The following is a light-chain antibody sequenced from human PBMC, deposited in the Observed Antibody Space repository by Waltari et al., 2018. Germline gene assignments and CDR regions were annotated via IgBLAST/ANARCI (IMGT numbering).Light chain of an antibody. V-gene: IGLV2-23*01. J-gene: IGLJ2*01. Sequence: QSALTPPASLSGSPGQSITIPCAGTKTALWTYHFVSWFQQFPGQAPKLIVSEATKRPSGVSYRFSGSKSGNTASLTISGLQAEDEADYYCCSYAGGSRVIFGGGTKLTVL. CDR3: CSYAGGSRVI. CDR2: EAT. CDR1: KTALWTYHF.